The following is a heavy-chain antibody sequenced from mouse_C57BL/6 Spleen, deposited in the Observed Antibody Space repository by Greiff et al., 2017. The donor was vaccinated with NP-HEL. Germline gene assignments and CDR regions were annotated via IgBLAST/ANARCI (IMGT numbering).Heavy chain of an antibody. D-gene: IGHD4-1*01. Sequence: VQLQQSGPELVKPGASVKISCKASGYSFTSYYIHWVKQRPGQGLEWIGWIYPGSGNTKYNEKFKGKATLTADTSSSTAYMQLSSLTSADSAVYYCASGTGTFYYAMDYWGQGTSVTVSS. CDR3: ASGTGTFYYAMDY. CDR1: GYSFTSYY. J-gene: IGHJ4*01. CDR2: IYPGSGNT. V-gene: IGHV1-66*01.